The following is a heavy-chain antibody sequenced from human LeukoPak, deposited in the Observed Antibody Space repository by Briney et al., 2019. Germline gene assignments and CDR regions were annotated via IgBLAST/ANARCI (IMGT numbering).Heavy chain of an antibody. V-gene: IGHV4-59*01. Sequence: PSETLSLTCTVSGVSITTYYWSWIRQPPGKGLEWIGYIYYTGSTNYNPSLKSRVTISVDTSKNQFSLKLSSVTAADTAVYYCARGEYYYDSSGYGVFDYWGQGTLVTASS. D-gene: IGHD3-22*01. J-gene: IGHJ4*02. CDR2: IYYTGST. CDR3: ARGEYYYDSSGYGVFDY. CDR1: GVSITTYY.